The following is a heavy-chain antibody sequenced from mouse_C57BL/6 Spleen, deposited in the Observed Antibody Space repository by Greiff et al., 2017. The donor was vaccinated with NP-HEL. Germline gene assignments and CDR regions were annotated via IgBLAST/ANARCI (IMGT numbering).Heavy chain of an antibody. V-gene: IGHV1-53*01. CDR3: AREDYGNVDYYAMDY. CDR2: INPSNGGT. Sequence: VQLQQSGTELVKPGASVKLSCKASGYTFTSYWMHWVKQRPGQGLEWIGNINPSNGGTNYNEKFKSKATLTVDKSSSTAYMQLSSLTSEDSAVYYCAREDYGNVDYYAMDYWGQGTSVTVSS. J-gene: IGHJ4*01. CDR1: GYTFTSYW. D-gene: IGHD2-1*01.